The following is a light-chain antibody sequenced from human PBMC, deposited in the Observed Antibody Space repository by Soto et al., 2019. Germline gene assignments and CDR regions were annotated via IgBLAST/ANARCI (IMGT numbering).Light chain of an antibody. Sequence: QSVLTQPPSVSAAPGQKVTISCSGSSSNIGNNYVSWYQQLPGTAPKLLIYDNTKRPAGIPDRFSASKSGTSATLDITGLQTGDEADYYCSTWDSSLKVVFGGGTKVTVL. J-gene: IGLJ2*01. V-gene: IGLV1-51*01. CDR3: STWDSSLKVV. CDR2: DNT. CDR1: SSNIGNNY.